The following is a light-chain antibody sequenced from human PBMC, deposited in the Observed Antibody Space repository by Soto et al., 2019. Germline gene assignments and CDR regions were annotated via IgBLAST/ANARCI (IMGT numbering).Light chain of an antibody. V-gene: IGLV1-51*02. CDR3: GTWDSSLSAYV. J-gene: IGLJ1*01. CDR2: ENN. CDR1: SSNIGNNY. Sequence: HSVLRQPPSVSVALGQKVAISCSGSSSNIGNNYVSWYQQLPGTAPKLLIYENNKRPSGIPDRFSGSKSGTSATLGITGLQTGDEADYYCGTWDSSLSAYVFGTGTKVTVL.